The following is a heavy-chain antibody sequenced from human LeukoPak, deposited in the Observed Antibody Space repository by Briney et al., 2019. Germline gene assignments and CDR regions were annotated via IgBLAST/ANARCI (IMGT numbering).Heavy chain of an antibody. D-gene: IGHD4-23*01. CDR2: IYYSGST. V-gene: IGHV4-39*02. J-gene: IGHJ6*02. Sequence: SETLSLTCIVSGGSISSISSNNYHWGWIRQPPGKGLEWIGSIYYSGSTYYNPSLKSRVTISVDTSKNQFSLKLSSVTAADTALYYCAREMGVVTAHGIDVWGQGTTVTISS. CDR3: AREMGVVTAHGIDV. CDR1: GGSISSISSNNYH.